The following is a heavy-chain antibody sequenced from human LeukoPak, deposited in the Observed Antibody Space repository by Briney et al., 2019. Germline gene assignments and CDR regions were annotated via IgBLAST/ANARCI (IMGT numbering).Heavy chain of an antibody. J-gene: IGHJ5*02. CDR2: IYWDDDK. CDR3: AHSIDDFLSGIPSDWFDP. Sequence: SGPTLVNPTQTLTLTCTFSGFSLSTSGVGVGLIRQPPGKALEWLALIYWDDDKRYSPSLKSRLTITKDTSKNQVVLTMTNMDPVDTATYYCAHSIDDFLSGIPSDWFDPWGQGTLVSVSS. V-gene: IGHV2-5*02. D-gene: IGHD3-3*01. CDR1: GFSLSTSGVG.